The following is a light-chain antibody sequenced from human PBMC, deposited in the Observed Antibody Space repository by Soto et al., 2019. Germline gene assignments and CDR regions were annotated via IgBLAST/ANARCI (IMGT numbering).Light chain of an antibody. CDR3: QQSYSTTWT. CDR2: AAS. J-gene: IGKJ1*01. CDR1: QGISTY. V-gene: IGKV1-39*01. Sequence: DIPLPQSPSPLSASVGDRVTITCRASQGISTYLNWYQQKPGKAPKLLIYAASSLQSGVPSRFSGSGSETDFTLTISSLQPEDFATYSCQQSYSTTWTFGQGTKVDIK.